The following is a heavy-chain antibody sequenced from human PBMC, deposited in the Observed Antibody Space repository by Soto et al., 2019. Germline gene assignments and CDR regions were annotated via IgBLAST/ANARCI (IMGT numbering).Heavy chain of an antibody. V-gene: IGHV4-39*01. CDR1: GGSISSSSYY. J-gene: IGHJ3*02. CDR3: ARPQTDDCGDYGGFTRDYRRAFDI. D-gene: IGHD4-17*01. CDR2: ICYSGST. Sequence: SETLSLTCTVSGGSISSSSYYWGWIRQPPGKGLEWIGSICYSGSTYYNPSLKSRVTISVDTSKNQFSLKLSSVTAADTAVYYCARPQTDDCGDYGGFTRDYRRAFDIWGQGTMVTVSS.